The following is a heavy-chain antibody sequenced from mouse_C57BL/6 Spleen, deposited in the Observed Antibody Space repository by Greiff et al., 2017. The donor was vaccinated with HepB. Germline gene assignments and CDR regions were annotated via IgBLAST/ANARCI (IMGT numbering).Heavy chain of an antibody. D-gene: IGHD1-1*01. J-gene: IGHJ2*01. CDR2: ILPGSGST. CDR3: ARKAIYYYGSSYGIDY. Sequence: QVQLQQSGAELMKPGASVKLSCKATGYTFTGYWIEWVKQRPGHGLEWIGEILPGSGSTNYNEKFKGKATFTADTSSNTAYMQLSSLTTEDSAIYYCARKAIYYYGSSYGIDYWGQGTTLTVSS. CDR1: GYTFTGYW. V-gene: IGHV1-9*01.